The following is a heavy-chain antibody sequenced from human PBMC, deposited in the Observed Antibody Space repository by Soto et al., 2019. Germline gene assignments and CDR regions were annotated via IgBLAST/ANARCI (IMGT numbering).Heavy chain of an antibody. Sequence: SVKVSCKASGGTFSNYAITWVRQAPGQGLEWLGRIIPIFGTTDYAQKFQGRVTITADESTTTAYMELSSLRSEDTAVYYCARDRGPSSGYYPYWFDPWGQGTLVTVSS. V-gene: IGHV1-69*13. CDR1: GGTFSNYA. D-gene: IGHD3-22*01. CDR3: ARDRGPSSGYYPYWFDP. CDR2: IIPIFGTT. J-gene: IGHJ5*02.